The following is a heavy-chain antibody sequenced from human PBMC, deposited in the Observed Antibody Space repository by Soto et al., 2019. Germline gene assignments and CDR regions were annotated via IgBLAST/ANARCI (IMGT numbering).Heavy chain of an antibody. D-gene: IGHD2-8*02. J-gene: IGHJ4*02. CDR2: INPDSGAT. CDR1: GYSFTGYY. Sequence: HEHLVQSGAEVKRPGASLKVSCKASGYSFTGYYIHWVRQAPGQGLEWMGWINPDSGATNYAQNFQGRVTLTSATSISPASMDLTSLTSDDTAVYYCARGDYRTGGYPFPYFDYWGQGTLVIVSS. V-gene: IGHV1-2*02. CDR3: ARGDYRTGGYPFPYFDY.